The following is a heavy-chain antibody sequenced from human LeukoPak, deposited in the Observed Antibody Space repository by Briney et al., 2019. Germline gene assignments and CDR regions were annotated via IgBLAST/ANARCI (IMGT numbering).Heavy chain of an antibody. CDR3: ARDPPRGNYDFWSGYGFDY. CDR2: INPSGGST. CDR1: GYTFTSYY. D-gene: IGHD3-3*01. J-gene: IGHJ4*02. V-gene: IGHV1-46*01. Sequence: ASVKVSCTTSGYTFTSYYIHWVRQAPGQGLEWMGIINPSGGSTSYAQKFQGRVTMTRDTSTSTVYMELSSLRSEDTAVYYCARDPPRGNYDFWSGYGFDYWGQGTLVTVSS.